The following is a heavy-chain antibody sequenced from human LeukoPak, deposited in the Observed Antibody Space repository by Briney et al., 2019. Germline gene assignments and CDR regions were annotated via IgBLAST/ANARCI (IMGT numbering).Heavy chain of an antibody. CDR3: ARGSYDFWSGPYDAFDI. D-gene: IGHD3-3*01. J-gene: IGHJ3*02. Sequence: SETLSLTCTVSGGSISSSSYYWGWIRQPPGKGLEWIGSIYYSGSTYYNPSLKSRVTISVDTSKNQFSLKLSSVTAADTAVYYCARGSYDFWSGPYDAFDIWGQGTMVTVSS. CDR2: IYYSGST. V-gene: IGHV4-39*07. CDR1: GGSISSSSYY.